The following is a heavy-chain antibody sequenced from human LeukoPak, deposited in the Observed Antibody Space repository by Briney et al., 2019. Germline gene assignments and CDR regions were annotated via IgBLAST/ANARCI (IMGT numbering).Heavy chain of an antibody. CDR2: ISWNSGSI. CDR1: GFTFDDYA. CDR3: AKVSARYSSSWPIDY. D-gene: IGHD6-13*01. V-gene: IGHV3-9*01. Sequence: GRSLRLSCAASGFTFDDYAMHWVRHAPGKGLEWVSGISWNSGSIGYADSVKGRFTISRDNAKNSLYLQMNSLRAEDTALYYCAKVSARYSSSWPIDYWGQGTLVTVSS. J-gene: IGHJ4*02.